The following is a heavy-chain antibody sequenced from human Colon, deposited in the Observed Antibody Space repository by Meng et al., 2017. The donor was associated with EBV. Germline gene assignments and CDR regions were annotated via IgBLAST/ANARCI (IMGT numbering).Heavy chain of an antibody. Sequence: GHVLQYGSELEKPGASVKVSCKASGYTFSTYTINWVRQAHGRGLEWMGWISTNTGTPTYTQGFTGRFVFSLDTSVSTAYLQISSLKAEDTAVYYCARGGNFDPWGQGTLVTVSS. J-gene: IGHJ5*02. CDR1: GYTFSTYT. D-gene: IGHD2/OR15-2a*01. V-gene: IGHV7-4-1*02. CDR3: ARGGNFDP. CDR2: ISTNTGTP.